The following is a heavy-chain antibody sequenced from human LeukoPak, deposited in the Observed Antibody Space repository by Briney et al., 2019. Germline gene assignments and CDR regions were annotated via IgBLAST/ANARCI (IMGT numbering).Heavy chain of an antibody. J-gene: IGHJ1*01. V-gene: IGHV3-30*18. CDR3: AKESGIRSYGAYFPH. D-gene: IGHD4-17*01. CDR2: ISYDASTK. CDR1: GFTFSNYG. Sequence: GGSLRLSCAASGFTFSNYGMQWVRQAPGKGLEWVAVISYDASTKYYADSVKGRFTTSRDNSKSTLYLQMSSLRAEDTAVYYCAKESGIRSYGAYFPHWGQGTLVTVSS.